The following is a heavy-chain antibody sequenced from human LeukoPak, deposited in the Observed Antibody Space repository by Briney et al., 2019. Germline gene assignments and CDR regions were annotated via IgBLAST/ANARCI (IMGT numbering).Heavy chain of an antibody. CDR3: TRHLSTPNMGLGPAARKGTYYYYYYMDV. CDR2: IRSKAYGGTT. CDR1: GFTFGDYA. V-gene: IGHV3-49*03. J-gene: IGHJ6*03. D-gene: IGHD2-2*01. Sequence: GGSLRLSCTASGFTFGDYAMSWFRQAPGKGLEWVGFIRSKAYGGTTEYAASVKGRFTISRDDSKSIAYLQMNSLKTEDTAVYYCTRHLSTPNMGLGPAARKGTYYYYYYMDVWGKGTTVTVSS.